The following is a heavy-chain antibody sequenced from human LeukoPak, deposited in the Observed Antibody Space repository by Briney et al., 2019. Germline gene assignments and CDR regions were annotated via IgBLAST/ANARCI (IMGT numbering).Heavy chain of an antibody. CDR1: GSTFSSYW. Sequence: PGGSLRLSCAASGSTFSSYWMSWVRQAPGKGLEWVANIKQDGSEKYYVDSVKGRFTISRDNAKNSLYLQMNSLRAEDTAVYYCAREHMTHRVYFQHWGQGTLVTVSS. CDR3: AREHMTHRVYFQH. V-gene: IGHV3-7*01. J-gene: IGHJ1*01. CDR2: IKQDGSEK.